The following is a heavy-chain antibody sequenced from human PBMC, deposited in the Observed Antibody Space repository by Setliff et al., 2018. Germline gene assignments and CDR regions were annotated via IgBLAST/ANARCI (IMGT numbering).Heavy chain of an antibody. D-gene: IGHD1-26*01. CDR1: GGSISSYY. CDR3: ARSPSSGAYWNPRPFYSDY. Sequence: SETLSLTCSVSGGSISSYYWSWIRQPPGKGLEWIGYIYTRGSTTYNPSVKSRVTISLDTSKNHFSLKLDSVTSADTALYYCARSPSSGAYWNPRPFYSDYWARGTLVTVSS. V-gene: IGHV4-4*08. CDR2: IYTRGST. J-gene: IGHJ4*02.